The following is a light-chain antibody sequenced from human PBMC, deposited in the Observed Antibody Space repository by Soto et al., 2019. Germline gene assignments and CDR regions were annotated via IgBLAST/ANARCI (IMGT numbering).Light chain of an antibody. CDR1: QSVSNNY. V-gene: IGKV3-20*01. J-gene: IGKJ1*01. CDR2: GAS. Sequence: IVLTQSPGTLSLSPGERATLSCRASQSVSNNYLAWYQQKPGQAPRLLIYGASNRATGIPDRFSGSGSGTDFTLSISRLEPEDFAVYYCQQYHNSPRTSGQGTKVDIK. CDR3: QQYHNSPRT.